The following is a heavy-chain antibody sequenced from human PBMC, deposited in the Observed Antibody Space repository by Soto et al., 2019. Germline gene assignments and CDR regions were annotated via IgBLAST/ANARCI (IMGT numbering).Heavy chain of an antibody. D-gene: IGHD2-2*01. CDR2: IYTSGST. Sequence: SETLSLTCTVSGGSISSYYWSWIRQPAGKGLEWIGRIYTSGSTNYNPSLKSQVTMSVDTSKTQFSLKLSSGTAADTAVYYCAREGADIVVVPAATPSYYYGMDVWGQGPTVTVSS. CDR1: GGSISSYY. V-gene: IGHV4-4*07. J-gene: IGHJ6*02. CDR3: AREGADIVVVPAATPSYYYGMDV.